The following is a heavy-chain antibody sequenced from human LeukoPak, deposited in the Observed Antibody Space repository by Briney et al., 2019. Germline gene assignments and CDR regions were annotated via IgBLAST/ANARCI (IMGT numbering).Heavy chain of an antibody. D-gene: IGHD2/OR15-2a*01. V-gene: IGHV6-1*01. CDR1: GDSLSSNSVA. CDR3: ARGHFYAFDL. Sequence: SQTLSLTCAISGDSLSSNSVAWNWSRQSPSRGPEWLGRTYYRSKWINDYALSVKSRITINPDTSKTQFSLRLNSVSPEDMAVYYCARGHFYAFDLWGLGTMVTVSS. J-gene: IGHJ3*01. CDR2: TYYRSKWIN.